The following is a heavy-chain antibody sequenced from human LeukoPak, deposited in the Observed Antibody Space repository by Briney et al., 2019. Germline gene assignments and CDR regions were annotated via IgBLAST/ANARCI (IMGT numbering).Heavy chain of an antibody. V-gene: IGHV4-30-2*01. J-gene: IGHJ4*02. Sequence: PSQTLSLTCAVSGGSISSGGYSWSWIRQPPGKGLEWIGYIYHSGSTYYNPSLKSRVTISVDRSKNQFSLKLSSVTAADTAVYYCARVVSSGSYYIGGELALYFDYWGQGTLVTVSS. CDR1: GGSISSGGYS. D-gene: IGHD3-10*01. CDR2: IYHSGST. CDR3: ARVVSSGSYYIGGELALYFDY.